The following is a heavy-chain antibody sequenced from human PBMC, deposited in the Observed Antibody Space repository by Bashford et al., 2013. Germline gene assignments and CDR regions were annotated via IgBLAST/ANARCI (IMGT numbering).Heavy chain of an antibody. J-gene: IGHJ3*02. D-gene: IGHD3-3*01. Sequence: VRQAPGKGLEWVSSIRGSGEKTFYADSVKGQFTISRDNSKDTVYLQMNSVRPEDTAIYYCAKAHRGLTMLGFAFEIWGQGTRVTVSS. CDR3: AKAHRGLTMLGFAFEI. CDR2: IRGSGEKT. V-gene: IGHV3-23*01.